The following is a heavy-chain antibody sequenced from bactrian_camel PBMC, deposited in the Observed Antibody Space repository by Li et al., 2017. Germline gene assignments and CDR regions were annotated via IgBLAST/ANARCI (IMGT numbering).Heavy chain of an antibody. J-gene: IGHJ4*01. D-gene: IGHD3*01. CDR1: GHTDSSMC. V-gene: IGHV3S53*01. Sequence: QLVESGGGSVQPGGSLRLSCAASGHTDSSMCMGWLRQAPGKEREGVAAIAGDGSIGYADSVKGRFTISRVYAKNKNMLYLQMNSLQPEDTAIYYCAASGGQLGRWCYEFPVNWVSWLYNWARGPRSPSP. CDR2: IAGDGSI.